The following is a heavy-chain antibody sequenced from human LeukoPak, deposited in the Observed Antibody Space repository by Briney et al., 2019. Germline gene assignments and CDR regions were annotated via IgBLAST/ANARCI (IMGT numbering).Heavy chain of an antibody. D-gene: IGHD1-1*01. J-gene: IGHJ4*02. CDR3: ATQGTGSFYYFDY. CDR1: GGSISSSSYY. Sequence: PSETLSLTCTVSGGSISSSSYYWGWIRQPPGKGLEWIGSTYYSGSTSYNPSLKSRVTISVDTSKNQFSLKLSSATAADTAVYYCATQGTGSFYYFDYWGQGTLVTVSS. CDR2: TYYSGST. V-gene: IGHV4-39*01.